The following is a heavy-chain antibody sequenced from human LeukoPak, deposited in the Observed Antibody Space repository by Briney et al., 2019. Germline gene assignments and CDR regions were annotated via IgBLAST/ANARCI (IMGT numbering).Heavy chain of an antibody. D-gene: IGHD3-3*01. CDR1: GYTFTSYG. CDR2: ISAYNGNT. V-gene: IGHV1-18*01. Sequence: ASVKVSCKASGYTFTSYGISWVRQAPGQGLEWMGWISAYNGNTNYAQKLQGRVTMTTDTSTSTAYMEMRSLRSDATAVYYCARAGETIFGAPNWFDPWGQGTLVTVSS. CDR3: ARAGETIFGAPNWFDP. J-gene: IGHJ5*02.